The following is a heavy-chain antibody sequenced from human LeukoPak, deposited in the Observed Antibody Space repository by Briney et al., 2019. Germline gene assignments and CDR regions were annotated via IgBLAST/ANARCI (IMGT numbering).Heavy chain of an antibody. V-gene: IGHV4-61*01. CDR1: GGSVSSGSYY. Sequence: SETLSLTCTVSGGSVSSGSYYWSWIRQPPGKGLEWIGYIYYSGSTNYNPSLKSRVTISVDTSKNQFSLKLSSVTAADTAVYYCARGLGSSWYQYYFDYWGQGTLVTVSS. CDR3: ARGLGSSWYQYYFDY. D-gene: IGHD6-13*01. CDR2: IYYSGST. J-gene: IGHJ4*02.